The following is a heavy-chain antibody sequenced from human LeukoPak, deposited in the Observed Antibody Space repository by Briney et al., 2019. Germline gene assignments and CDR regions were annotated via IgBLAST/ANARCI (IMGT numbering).Heavy chain of an antibody. J-gene: IGHJ3*02. D-gene: IGHD6-19*01. Sequence: GGSLRLSCAASGFTFDDYAMHWVRQAPGKGLEWVSGISWNSGSIGYADSVKGRFTISRDNAKNSLYLQMNSLGAEDMALYYCAKGDSSGWLGELFDAFDIWGQGTMVTVSS. CDR2: ISWNSGSI. CDR1: GFTFDDYA. V-gene: IGHV3-9*03. CDR3: AKGDSSGWLGELFDAFDI.